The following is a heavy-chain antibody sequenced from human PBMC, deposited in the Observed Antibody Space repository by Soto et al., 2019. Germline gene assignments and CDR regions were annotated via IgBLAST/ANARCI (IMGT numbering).Heavy chain of an antibody. CDR2: INHSGST. V-gene: IGHV4-34*01. J-gene: IGHJ6*02. CDR1: GGSFSGYY. CDR3: ARASGYDFWGYYYYYGMDV. Sequence: SETLSLTCAAYGGSFSGYYWSWIRQPPGKGLEWIGEINHSGSTNYNPSLKSRVTISVDTSKNQFSLKLSSVTAADTAVYYCARASGYDFWGYYYYYGMDVWGQGTTVTVSS. D-gene: IGHD5-12*01.